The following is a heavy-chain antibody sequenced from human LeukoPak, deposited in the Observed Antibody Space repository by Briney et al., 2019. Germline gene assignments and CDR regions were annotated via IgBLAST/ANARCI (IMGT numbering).Heavy chain of an antibody. Sequence: SGTLSLTCAVSGGSFSSNNWRSCVRHPPGKGLEWIGEIYHSGSTNYKPSLKSRVTISVDKSKNQFSLKLSSVTAADTAVYYCARDPGDVVVPAAMAGGWFDPWGQGTLVTVSS. D-gene: IGHD2-2*01. CDR2: IYHSGST. J-gene: IGHJ5*02. CDR1: GGSFSSNNW. CDR3: ARDPGDVVVPAAMAGGWFDP. V-gene: IGHV4-4*02.